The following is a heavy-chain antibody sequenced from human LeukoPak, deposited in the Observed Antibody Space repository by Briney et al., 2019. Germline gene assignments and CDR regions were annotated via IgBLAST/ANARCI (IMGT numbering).Heavy chain of an antibody. V-gene: IGHV3-21*04. D-gene: IGHD6-19*01. CDR1: GFTFSSYS. Sequence: GGSLRLSCAASGFTFSSYSMNWVRQAPGKGLEWVSSISSSSSYIYYADSVKGRFTISRDNSKNTLYLQLNSLRAEDTAVYYCAKAHQWLPYFDYWGQGTLVTVSS. J-gene: IGHJ4*02. CDR3: AKAHQWLPYFDY. CDR2: ISSSSSYI.